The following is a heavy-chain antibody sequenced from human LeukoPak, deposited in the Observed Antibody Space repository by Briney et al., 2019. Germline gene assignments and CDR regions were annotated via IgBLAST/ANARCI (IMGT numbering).Heavy chain of an antibody. Sequence: GGSLRLSCAASGFTFSSYAMSWVRQAPGMGLEWVSGINDNGDNTYYADSVKGRFTISRDNSKDTLYLQMNSLRAEDTAVYYCAKETNCGYWGQGTLVTVSS. CDR2: INDNGDNT. CDR1: GFTFSSYA. J-gene: IGHJ4*02. V-gene: IGHV3-23*01. CDR3: AKETNCGY. D-gene: IGHD1-1*01.